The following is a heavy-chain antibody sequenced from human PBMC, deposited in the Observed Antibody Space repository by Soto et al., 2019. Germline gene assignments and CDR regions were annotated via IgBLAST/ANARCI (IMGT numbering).Heavy chain of an antibody. J-gene: IGHJ5*02. V-gene: IGHV4-30-2*01. CDR3: ARPVRYCSGGSCYSGWFDP. CDR2: IYHSGST. Sequence: SETLSLTCAVSGGSISSGGYSWSWIRQPPGKGLEWIGYIYHSGSTYYNPSLKSRVTISVDRSKNQFSLKLSSVTAAGTAVYYCARPVRYCSGGSCYSGWFDPWGQGTLVTVSS. CDR1: GGSISSGGYS. D-gene: IGHD2-15*01.